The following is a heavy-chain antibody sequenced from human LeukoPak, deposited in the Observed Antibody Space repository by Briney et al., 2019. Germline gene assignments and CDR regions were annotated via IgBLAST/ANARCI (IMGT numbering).Heavy chain of an antibody. J-gene: IGHJ3*02. D-gene: IGHD3-3*01. CDR1: GYTFTTYD. V-gene: IGHV1-8*03. CDR3: ARILGARFLEWSDDAFDI. CDR2: MNPNTGNT. Sequence: GASVKVSCKASGYTFTTYDINWVRQAPGQGLEWMGWMNPNTGNTGYAQKFQGRVTLTRNTSINTAYMELSSLRSDDTAVYYCARILGARFLEWSDDAFDIWGQGTMVTVSS.